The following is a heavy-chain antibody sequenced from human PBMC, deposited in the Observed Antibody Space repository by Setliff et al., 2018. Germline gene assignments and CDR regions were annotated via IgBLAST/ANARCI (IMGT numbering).Heavy chain of an antibody. CDR2: IHHSGKA. D-gene: IGHD1-1*01. V-gene: IGHV4-38-2*01. Sequence: LSLTCAVSGFTISSGYYWGWIRQPPGKGLEWIVNIHHSGKAYYNPSLKSRVTMSVDASKNEISLKLKSVTAADTAVYYCAKGGTYRYFDFWGQGALVTVSS. CDR3: AKGGTYRYFDF. J-gene: IGHJ4*02. CDR1: GFTISSGYY.